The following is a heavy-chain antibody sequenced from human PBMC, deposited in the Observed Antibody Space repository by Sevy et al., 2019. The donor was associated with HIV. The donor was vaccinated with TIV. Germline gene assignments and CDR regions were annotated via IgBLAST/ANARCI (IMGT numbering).Heavy chain of an antibody. CDR3: AREREAAAGTNKEFDY. V-gene: IGHV3-48*02. Sequence: GGSLRLSCAASGFTFSSYSMNWVRQAPGKGLEWVSYIGSSSSTIYYADSVKGRFTISRDNAKNSLYLQMNSLRDEDTAVYYCAREREAAAGTNKEFDYWGQGTLVTVSS. J-gene: IGHJ4*02. CDR1: GFTFSSYS. CDR2: IGSSSSTI. D-gene: IGHD6-13*01.